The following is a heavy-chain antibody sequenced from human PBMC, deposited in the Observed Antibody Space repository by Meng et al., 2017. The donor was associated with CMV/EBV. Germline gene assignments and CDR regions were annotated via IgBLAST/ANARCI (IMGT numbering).Heavy chain of an antibody. J-gene: IGHJ6*02. CDR2: IIPILGIA. V-gene: IGHV1-69*10. D-gene: IGHD1-7*01. CDR3: ASKLGVNYYYGMDV. Sequence: SVKVSCKASGGTFSSYAISWVRQAPGQGLEWMGGIIPILGIANYAQKFQGRVTITADKSTSTAYMELSSLRSEDTAVYYCASKLGVNYYYGMDVWSQGTTVTVSS. CDR1: GGTFSSYA.